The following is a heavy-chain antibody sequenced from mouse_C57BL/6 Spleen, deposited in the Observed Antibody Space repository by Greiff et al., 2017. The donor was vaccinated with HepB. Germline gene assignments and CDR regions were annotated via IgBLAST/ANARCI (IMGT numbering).Heavy chain of an antibody. J-gene: IGHJ3*01. D-gene: IGHD2-12*01. V-gene: IGHV1-19*01. CDR2: INPYNGGT. CDR3: ARSSYGGPFGY. Sequence: EVQLQQSGPVLVKPGASVKMSCKASGYTFTDYYMNWVKQSHGKSLEWIGVINPYNGGTSYNQKFKGKATLTVDKSSSTAYMELNSLTSEDSAVYYCARSSYGGPFGYWGQGTLVTVSA. CDR1: GYTFTDYY.